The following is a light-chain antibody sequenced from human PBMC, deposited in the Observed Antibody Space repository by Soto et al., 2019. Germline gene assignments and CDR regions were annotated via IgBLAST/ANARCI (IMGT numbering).Light chain of an antibody. CDR3: LQDDSYPLT. Sequence: AIQMTQSPSSLSASVGDRVTITCRASQGIRNDLSWYQQKPGKAPKLLIYDASSLQSGVPSRFSGSGSGTDFTLIISSLQPEDFGTYYCLQDDSYPLTFGGGTKVEIK. J-gene: IGKJ4*01. V-gene: IGKV1-6*01. CDR1: QGIRND. CDR2: DAS.